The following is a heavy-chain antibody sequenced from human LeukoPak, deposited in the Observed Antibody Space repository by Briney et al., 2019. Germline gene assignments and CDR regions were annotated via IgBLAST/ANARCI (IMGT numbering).Heavy chain of an antibody. CDR1: GYSISSGYC. V-gene: IGHV4-38-2*02. CDR3: ARVRGTVTTDFDY. CDR2: IYHSGST. D-gene: IGHD4-17*01. Sequence: KPSETLSLTCTVSGYSISSGYCWGWIRQPPGKGLEWIGSIYHSGSTYYNPSLKSRVTISVDTSKNQFSLKLSSVTAADTAVYYCARVRGTVTTDFDYWGQGTLVTVSS. J-gene: IGHJ4*02.